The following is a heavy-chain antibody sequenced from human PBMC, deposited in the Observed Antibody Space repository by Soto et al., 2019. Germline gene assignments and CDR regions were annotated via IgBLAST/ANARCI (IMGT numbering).Heavy chain of an antibody. CDR2: FIPIFRTL. V-gene: IGHV1-69*01. CDR1: GGIFGSHG. CDR3: VRDRRIYYSDPHDEFVASEYEV. Sequence: QVQLIQSEAEVKKPGSSVRVSCTASGGIFGSHGFSWVRQAPGQRLEWVGGFIPIFRTLTYTEKFQARVRIAADESTKTVYLDLSSLTSEDTAVYYCVRDRRIYYSDPHDEFVASEYEVWGQGTMVSVSS. J-gene: IGHJ3*01. D-gene: IGHD3-22*01.